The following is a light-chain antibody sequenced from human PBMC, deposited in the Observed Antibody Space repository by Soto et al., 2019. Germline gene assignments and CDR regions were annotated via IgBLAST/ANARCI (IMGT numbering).Light chain of an antibody. V-gene: IGKV1-5*03. CDR1: QSVGSW. J-gene: IGKJ2*02. CDR3: QQYDAYPWT. CDR2: KAS. Sequence: DIQMTQSPSTLSASVGDRVTITCRASQSVGSWLAWYQQKPGKAPKYLIYKASILESGVPSRFSGSGSGTEFTLTISSLQPDDFATYYCQQYDAYPWTFVQGTKLDFK.